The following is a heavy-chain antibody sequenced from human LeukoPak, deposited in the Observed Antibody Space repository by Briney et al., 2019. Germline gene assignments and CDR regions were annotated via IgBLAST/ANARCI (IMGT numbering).Heavy chain of an antibody. CDR2: ISSSGSTI. CDR3: AREPPILRWLQQLDY. Sequence: GGSLRLSCAASGFTFSDYYMSWIRQAPGKGLEWVSYISSSGSTIYYADSVKGRFTISRDNAKNSLYLQMNSLRAEDTAVYYCAREPPILRWLQQLDYWGQGTLVTVFS. CDR1: GFTFSDYY. D-gene: IGHD5-24*01. J-gene: IGHJ4*02. V-gene: IGHV3-11*04.